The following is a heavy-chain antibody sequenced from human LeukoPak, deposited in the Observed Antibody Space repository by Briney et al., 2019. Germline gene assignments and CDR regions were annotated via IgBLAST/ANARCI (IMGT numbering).Heavy chain of an antibody. D-gene: IGHD6-13*01. CDR3: ARDQWQQLVERGSFDP. J-gene: IGHJ5*02. CDR1: GDSVSNNIAT. CDR2: TYYRSQWYN. V-gene: IGHV6-1*01. Sequence: SQTLSLTCAISGDSVSNNIATWNWVRQSPSRGLEWLGRTYYRSQWYNDYAVSVKSRITINPDTSKNQFSLQLNFVTPEDTAVYYCARDQWQQLVERGSFDPWGQGTLVTVSS.